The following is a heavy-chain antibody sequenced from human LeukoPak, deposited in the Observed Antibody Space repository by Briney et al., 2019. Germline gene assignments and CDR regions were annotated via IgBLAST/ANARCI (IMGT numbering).Heavy chain of an antibody. V-gene: IGHV1-8*01. CDR3: ARGPNYCSGGSCSSATRGFHMDV. J-gene: IGHJ6*03. D-gene: IGHD2-15*01. CDR2: MNPNSGNT. Sequence: GASVKVSCKASGYTFTSYDINWVRQATGQGLEWMGWMNPNSGNTGYAQKFQGRVTITRNTSISTAYMGLSSLRSEDTAVYYCARGPNYCSGGSCSSATRGFHMDVWGKGTTVTVSS. CDR1: GYTFTSYD.